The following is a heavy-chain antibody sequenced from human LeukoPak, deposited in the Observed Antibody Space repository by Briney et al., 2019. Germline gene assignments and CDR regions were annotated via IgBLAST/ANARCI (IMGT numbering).Heavy chain of an antibody. CDR3: AKDQKNSGRLAAAADF. D-gene: IGHD6-13*01. Sequence: PGGSLRLSCAASGFAFSNYGMHWVRQAPGKGLEWVAFIRCDGINDYYADSVKGRFTISRANSKNTLFLRMNSLRPEDTALYYCAKDQKNSGRLAAAADFWGQGTLVTVSS. V-gene: IGHV3-30*02. J-gene: IGHJ4*02. CDR2: IRCDGIND. CDR1: GFAFSNYG.